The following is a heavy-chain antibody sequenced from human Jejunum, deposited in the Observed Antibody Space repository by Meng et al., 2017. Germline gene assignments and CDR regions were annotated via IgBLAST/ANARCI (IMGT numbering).Heavy chain of an antibody. D-gene: IGHD2-15*01. J-gene: IGHJ5*02. V-gene: IGHV4-34*01. CDR3: VRRRSGASSLFDL. CDR2: IHHSGTT. CDR1: GGSLRGYY. Sequence: GSLRLSCGVDGGSLRGYYWSWIRQAPEKGLEYIGDIHHSGTTTYMPSVRGRLTISLDTSKNQLSLNLNSVTAADTAIYYCVRRRSGASSLFDLWGPG.